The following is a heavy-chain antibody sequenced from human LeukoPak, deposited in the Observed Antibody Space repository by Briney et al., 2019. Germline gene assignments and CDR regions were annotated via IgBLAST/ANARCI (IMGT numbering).Heavy chain of an antibody. CDR3: ARRQYYDFWSGYRYYFDY. J-gene: IGHJ4*02. CDR2: INPNSGGT. V-gene: IGHV1-2*02. D-gene: IGHD3-3*01. Sequence: ASVKVSCKASGYTFTGCYMHWVRQAPGQGLEWMGWINPNSGGTNYAQKFQGRVTMTRDTSISTAYMELSRLRSDDTAVYYCARRQYYDFWSGYRYYFDYWGQGTLVTVSS. CDR1: GYTFTGCY.